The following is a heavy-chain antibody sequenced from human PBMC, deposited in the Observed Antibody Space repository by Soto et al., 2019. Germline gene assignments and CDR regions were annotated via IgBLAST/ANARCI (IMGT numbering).Heavy chain of an antibody. J-gene: IGHJ6*02. Sequence: GGSLRLSCAASGFTFSSYARSWVRQPSGKGLEWVSAISGSGGSTYYADSVKGRFTISRDNSKNTLYLQMNSLRAEDTAVYYCAKDFSPEEWVLYGMDVWGQGTTVTVSS. CDR3: AKDFSPEEWVLYGMDV. D-gene: IGHD5-12*01. CDR1: GFTFSSYA. V-gene: IGHV3-23*01. CDR2: ISGSGGST.